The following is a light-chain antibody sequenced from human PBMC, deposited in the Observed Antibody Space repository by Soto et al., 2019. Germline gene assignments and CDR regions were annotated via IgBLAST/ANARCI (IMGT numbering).Light chain of an antibody. Sequence: EIVMTQSPATLSVSPGERATLSCRASQSVSSNLAWYQQKPGQAPRLLIYGASTRATGIPARFSGSGSGTEFTLTISSVQSEDFAVYYCQHYNNWPSYTFGQGTKLEI. V-gene: IGKV3-15*01. CDR2: GAS. CDR1: QSVSSN. J-gene: IGKJ2*01. CDR3: QHYNNWPSYT.